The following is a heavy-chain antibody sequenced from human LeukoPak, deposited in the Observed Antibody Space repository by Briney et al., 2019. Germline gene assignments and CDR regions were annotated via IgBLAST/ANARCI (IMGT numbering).Heavy chain of an antibody. Sequence: SGGSLRLSCAASGFTFSSYAMSWVRQAPGKGLEWVSAISGSGGSTYYADSVKGRFTISRDNSKNTLYLQMNSLRAEDTAVYYCAKVQAGLKVGATPYFDYWGQGTLVTVSS. D-gene: IGHD1-26*01. V-gene: IGHV3-23*01. CDR3: AKVQAGLKVGATPYFDY. J-gene: IGHJ4*02. CDR2: ISGSGGST. CDR1: GFTFSSYA.